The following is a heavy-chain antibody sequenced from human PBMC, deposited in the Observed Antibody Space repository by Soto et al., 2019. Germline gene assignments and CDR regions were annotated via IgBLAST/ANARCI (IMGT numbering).Heavy chain of an antibody. V-gene: IGHV1-69*06. CDR1: GDTFSTSA. J-gene: IGHJ6*02. D-gene: IGHD2-2*01. Sequence: QVQLVQSGAEVKKPGSSVKVSCKASGDTFSTSAISWVRQAPGQGLQWMAGIIPIFGTANYAQKFQGRVTVTAARSTSTAYLEVSNLSSEDTAMYYCARSCSTSSCHIYYYAMDVWGQGTAVTVSS. CDR3: ARSCSTSSCHIYYYAMDV. CDR2: IIPIFGTA.